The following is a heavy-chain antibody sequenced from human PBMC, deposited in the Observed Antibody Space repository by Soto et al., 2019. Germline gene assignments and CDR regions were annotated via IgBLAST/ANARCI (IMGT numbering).Heavy chain of an antibody. D-gene: IGHD2-2*01. CDR2: ISSSSSYI. J-gene: IGHJ4*02. CDR3: ARAFPYCSSTSCYSDY. CDR1: GFTFSSYS. Sequence: EVQLVESGGGLVKPGGSLRLSCAASGFTFSSYSMNWVRQAPGTGLEWVSSISSSSSYIYYADSVKGRFTISRDNAKNSLYLQMNSLRAEDTAVYYCARAFPYCSSTSCYSDYWGQGTLVTVSS. V-gene: IGHV3-21*01.